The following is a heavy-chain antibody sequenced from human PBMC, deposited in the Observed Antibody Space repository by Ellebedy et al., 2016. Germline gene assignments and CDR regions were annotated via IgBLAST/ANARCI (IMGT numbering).Heavy chain of an antibody. D-gene: IGHD3-10*01. Sequence: SETLSLXXTVSGGSISSGGYYWSWIRQHPGKGLEWIGYIYYSGSTYYNPSLKSRVTISVDTSKNQFSLKLSSVTAADTAVYYCARGPTYYYGSGSYRKPGRANLLHNFDYWGQGTLVTVSS. CDR1: GGSISSGGYY. CDR3: ARGPTYYYGSGSYRKPGRANLLHNFDY. V-gene: IGHV4-31*03. CDR2: IYYSGST. J-gene: IGHJ4*02.